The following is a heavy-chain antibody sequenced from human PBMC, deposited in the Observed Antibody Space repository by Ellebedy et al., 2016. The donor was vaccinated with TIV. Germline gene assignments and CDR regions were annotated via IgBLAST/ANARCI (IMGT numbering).Heavy chain of an antibody. J-gene: IGHJ4*02. V-gene: IGHV3-30*02. CDR1: GFSFNSYC. CDR3: AKERGPAVAADY. D-gene: IGHD6-19*01. Sequence: GESLKISCAASGFSFNSYCINWVRQAPGKGLEWVAFIRYDGSNKYYADSVKGRFTISRDNSKNTLYLQMNSLRAEDTAVYYCAKERGPAVAADYWGQGTLVTVSS. CDR2: IRYDGSNK.